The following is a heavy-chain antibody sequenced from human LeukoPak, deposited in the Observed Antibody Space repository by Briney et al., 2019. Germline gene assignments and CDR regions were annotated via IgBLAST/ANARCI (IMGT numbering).Heavy chain of an antibody. J-gene: IGHJ6*02. CDR2: IYNAGTT. CDR3: ASTNFLLGYYYYGMDV. D-gene: IGHD2/OR15-2a*01. V-gene: IGHV4-59*08. CDR1: GGSINTYY. Sequence: SETLSLTCTVSGGSINTYYWRWLRQPPGKGLEWIGCIYNAGTTNYNPSLKSRVTISADTSKNQFSLKLSSVTAADTAVYYCASTNFLLGYYYYGMDVWGPGTTVTVS.